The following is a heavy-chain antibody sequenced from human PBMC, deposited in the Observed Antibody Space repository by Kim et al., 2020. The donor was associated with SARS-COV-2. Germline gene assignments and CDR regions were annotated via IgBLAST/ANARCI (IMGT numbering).Heavy chain of an antibody. CDR2: ISWNSGSI. CDR1: GFTFDDYA. J-gene: IGHJ4*02. Sequence: GGSLRLSCAASGFTFDDYAMHWVRQAPGKGLEWVSGISWNSGSIGYVDSVKGRFTISRDNAKNSLYLQMNSLRAEDTALYYCAKGEARLGELSGYWGQGTLVTVSS. CDR3: AKGEARLGELSGY. V-gene: IGHV3-9*01. D-gene: IGHD3-16*02.